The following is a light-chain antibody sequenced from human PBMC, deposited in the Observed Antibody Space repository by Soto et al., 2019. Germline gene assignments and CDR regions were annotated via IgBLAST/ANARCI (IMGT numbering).Light chain of an antibody. CDR2: DDD. Sequence: QSLLTQPPSVSAAPGQRFTISCSGSSSNIGRNYVSWYQQLPGTAPKLLIYDDDKRPSGIADRFSGSKSGTSATLGITGLQTGDEADYYCGSWDSSLSAYVFGTGTKVTVL. CDR3: GSWDSSLSAYV. J-gene: IGLJ1*01. V-gene: IGLV1-51*01. CDR1: SSNIGRNY.